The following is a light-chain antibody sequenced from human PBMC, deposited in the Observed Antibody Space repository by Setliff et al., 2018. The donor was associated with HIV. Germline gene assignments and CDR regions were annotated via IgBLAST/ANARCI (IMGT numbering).Light chain of an antibody. CDR3: GTWGSRRSAPV. J-gene: IGLJ3*02. Sequence: QSVLTQPASVSAAPGQKVTISCSGSSSNIGNNYVSWYQHRPGTAPKLVIYEDNKRPSGIPDRSFGSKSGTSATLAITGLQTGDEADYYCGTWGSRRSAPVFGGGTKVTVL. CDR1: SSNIGNNY. V-gene: IGLV1-51*02. CDR2: EDN.